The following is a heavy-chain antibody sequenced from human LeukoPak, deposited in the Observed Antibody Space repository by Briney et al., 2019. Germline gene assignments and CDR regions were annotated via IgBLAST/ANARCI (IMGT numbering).Heavy chain of an antibody. V-gene: IGHV3-30*04. CDR3: ARESEGLDY. Sequence: SLRLSCXASAFTFSSYAMHWVRQAPGKGLEWVAIISYDGSNKYYADSVKGRFTISRDNSKSTLYLQMNSLRAEDTTVYYCARESEGLDYWGQGTLVTVSS. CDR1: AFTFSSYA. J-gene: IGHJ4*02. CDR2: ISYDGSNK.